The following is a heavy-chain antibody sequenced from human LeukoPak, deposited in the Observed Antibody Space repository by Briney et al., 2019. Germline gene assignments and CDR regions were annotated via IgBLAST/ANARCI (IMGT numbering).Heavy chain of an antibody. CDR2: ISSSSTYI. V-gene: IGHV3-21*01. Sequence: GGSLRLSCAASGFTFSSYNMNWVRQAPGKGLEWVSSISSSSTYISYADSVKGRFTISRDNAKDSLYLQMNSLSVEDTAVYYCARQQYYDYSGYYARALDYWGQGTLVTVSS. CDR3: ARQQYYDYSGYYARALDY. CDR1: GFTFSSYN. D-gene: IGHD3-22*01. J-gene: IGHJ4*02.